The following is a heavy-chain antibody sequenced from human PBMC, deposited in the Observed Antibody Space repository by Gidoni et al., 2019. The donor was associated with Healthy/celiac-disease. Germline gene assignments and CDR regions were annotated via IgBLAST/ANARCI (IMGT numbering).Heavy chain of an antibody. CDR3: AKDLQPYYYYYGMDV. CDR1: GFTFSSYG. V-gene: IGHV3-30*18. J-gene: IGHJ6*02. D-gene: IGHD2-2*01. CDR2: ISYDGSNK. Sequence: QVQLVEHGGGVVQPGRPLRLSCAASGFTFSSYGMHWVRQAPGKGLEWVAVISYDGSNKYYADSVKGRFTISRDNSKNTLYLQMNSLRAEDTAVYYCAKDLQPYYYYYGMDVWGQGTTVTVSS.